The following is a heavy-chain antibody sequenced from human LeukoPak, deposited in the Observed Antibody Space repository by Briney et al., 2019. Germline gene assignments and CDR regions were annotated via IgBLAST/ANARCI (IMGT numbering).Heavy chain of an antibody. CDR2: ITGSGGTT. Sequence: GGSLRLSCAASGFTFSSYAMNWVRQAPGKGLEWVSGITGSGGTTHYADSVKGRFTISRDNSKNTLYLQMNSLRAEDTAVYYCARDPGAYFDYWGQGTLVTVSS. CDR3: ARDPGAYFDY. V-gene: IGHV3-23*01. D-gene: IGHD1-1*01. CDR1: GFTFSSYA. J-gene: IGHJ4*02.